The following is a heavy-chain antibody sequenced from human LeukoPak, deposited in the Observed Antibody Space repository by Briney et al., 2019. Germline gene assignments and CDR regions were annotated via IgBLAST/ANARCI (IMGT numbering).Heavy chain of an antibody. CDR1: GFTFSNAW. CDR2: IKSKTDGRTT. V-gene: IGHV3-15*01. J-gene: IGHJ4*02. D-gene: IGHD6-13*01. CDR3: TTGYSSSWGHY. Sequence: GGPLRLSCAASGFTFSNAWMSWVRQAPGKGLEWGGRIKSKTDGRTTDYAAPVKGRFTISRDDSKNTLYLQMNSLKTEDTAVYYCTTGYSSSWGHYWGQGTLVTVSS.